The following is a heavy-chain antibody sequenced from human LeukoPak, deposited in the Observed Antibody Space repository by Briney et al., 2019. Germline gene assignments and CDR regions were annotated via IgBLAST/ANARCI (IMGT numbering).Heavy chain of an antibody. Sequence: ASVKVSCKVSVYTLTELSLHCVRPAPRRGLEWGGGFDPEDGETIYAQKFQGRVTMTEDTTTDTAYMELSSLRSEGTAVYYCATIGAARVFDYWGQGTLVTVSS. CDR3: ATIGAARVFDY. V-gene: IGHV1-24*01. D-gene: IGHD6-6*01. CDR2: FDPEDGET. CDR1: VYTLTELS. J-gene: IGHJ4*02.